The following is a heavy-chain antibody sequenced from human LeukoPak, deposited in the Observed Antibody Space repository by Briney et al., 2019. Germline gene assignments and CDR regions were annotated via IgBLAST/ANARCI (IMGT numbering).Heavy chain of an antibody. CDR1: GGSISGYY. D-gene: IGHD5-18*01. CDR3: ARSITYSYGYFDY. V-gene: IGHV4-59*01. J-gene: IGHJ4*02. Sequence: PSETLSLICTVSGGSISGYYWNWIRQPPGEGLEWIGYCYYSGSTNYNPSLKSRVTISVDTSKNQFSLKLNSVTAADTAVYYCARSITYSYGYFDYWGQGTLVTVSS. CDR2: CYYSGST.